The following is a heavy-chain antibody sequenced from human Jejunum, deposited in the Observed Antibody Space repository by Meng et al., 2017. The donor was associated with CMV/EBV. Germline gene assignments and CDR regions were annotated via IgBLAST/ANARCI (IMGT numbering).Heavy chain of an antibody. CDR3: VKDQGGTVYHGMDV. Sequence: SGFAVRSFGMHWVRQAPGKGLEWVAVIWYDGGSEYYAASVKGRFTISRDNARNILYLQMNSLRAEDTGVYYCVKDQGGTVYHGMDVWGQGTTVTVSS. D-gene: IGHD1-1*01. V-gene: IGHV3-33*06. CDR2: IWYDGGSE. CDR1: GFAVRSFG. J-gene: IGHJ6*02.